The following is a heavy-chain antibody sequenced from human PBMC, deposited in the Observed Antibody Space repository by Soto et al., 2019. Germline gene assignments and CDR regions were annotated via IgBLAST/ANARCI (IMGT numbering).Heavy chain of an antibody. CDR3: ARDTGYSSGQVPESFDI. CDR1: GFTFSSYS. D-gene: IGHD6-19*01. V-gene: IGHV3-21*01. CDR2: ISTSSNYI. J-gene: IGHJ3*02. Sequence: EVQLVESGGGLVKPGGSLRLFCAASGFTFSSYSMIWVRQAPGKGLEWVSCISTSSNYIFYGDSVKGRFTISRDNAKKSLYLQMNSLRAEDTAVYYCARDTGYSSGQVPESFDIWGQGTMVTVSS.